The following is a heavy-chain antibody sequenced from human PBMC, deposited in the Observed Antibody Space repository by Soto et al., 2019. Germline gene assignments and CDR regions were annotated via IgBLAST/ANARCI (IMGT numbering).Heavy chain of an antibody. Sequence: QVQLVESGGGVVQPGRSLRLSCAASGFTFSSYAMHWVRQAPGKGLEWVAVISYDGSNKYYAYSVKGRFTISRDNSKNTLYLQMNSLRAEDTAVYYCAREGPFLGGATLDYWGQGTLVTVSS. CDR2: ISYDGSNK. J-gene: IGHJ4*02. CDR3: AREGPFLGGATLDY. CDR1: GFTFSSYA. V-gene: IGHV3-30-3*01. D-gene: IGHD1-26*01.